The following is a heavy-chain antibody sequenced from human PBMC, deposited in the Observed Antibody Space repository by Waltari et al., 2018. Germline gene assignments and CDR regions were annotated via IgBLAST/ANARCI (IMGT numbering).Heavy chain of an antibody. J-gene: IGHJ4*02. V-gene: IGHV2-70*04. D-gene: IGHD6-6*01. CDR3: ARSTGTTARPDY. CDR2: IDWENDK. Sequence: QVTLKESGPALVKPTQTLTLTCTFSGFSLSTSGMRVSWIRQPPGKALEWLARIDWENDKFYSTSLKTRITISKDSSKNQVVLTMTNIDPADTATYYCARSTGTTARPDYWGQGTLVTVSS. CDR1: GFSLSTSGMR.